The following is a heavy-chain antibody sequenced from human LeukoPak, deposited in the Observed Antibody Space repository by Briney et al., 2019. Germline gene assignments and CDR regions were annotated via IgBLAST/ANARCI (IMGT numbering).Heavy chain of an antibody. D-gene: IGHD4-11*01. CDR2: IWSDGSNR. J-gene: IGHJ4*01. CDR3: ARDAQRGFDYSNSLKY. Sequence: GGSLTLSCKASGFIFTHFVMHWVRPAPGEGLEWVAVIWSDGSNRFYADSVKGRFTISRDNSQNTVFLQMSSLRVEDSAIYYCARDAQRGFDYSNSLKYWGHGTRVAVSS. CDR1: GFIFTHFV. V-gene: IGHV3-33*01.